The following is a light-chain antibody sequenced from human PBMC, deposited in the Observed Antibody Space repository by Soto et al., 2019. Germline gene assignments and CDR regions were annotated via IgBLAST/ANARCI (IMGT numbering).Light chain of an antibody. Sequence: EIVLTQSPGTLYLSPGESATLSCKASESVYINSFAWYYQKPGQPPRLLIYGASTRATGIPDRLSGSGSGTLFLLSISRLEVDDSGMYYCQQYGASPFTFGPGTRVDIK. V-gene: IGKV3-20*01. J-gene: IGKJ3*01. CDR2: GAS. CDR1: ESVYINS. CDR3: QQYGASPFT.